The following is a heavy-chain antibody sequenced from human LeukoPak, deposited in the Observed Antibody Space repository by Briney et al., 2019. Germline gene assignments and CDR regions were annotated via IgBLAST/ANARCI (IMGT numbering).Heavy chain of an antibody. CDR2: MNPNSGNT. J-gene: IGHJ5*02. CDR3: ARAYDSSGYLSS. V-gene: IGHV1-8*01. D-gene: IGHD3-22*01. CDR1: GYTFTSYD. Sequence: EASVTVSCKASGYTFTSYDINWVRQATGQGLEWMGWMNPNSGNTGYAQKFQGRVTMTRNTSISTAYMELSSLRSEDTAVYYCARAYDSSGYLSSWGQGTLVTVSS.